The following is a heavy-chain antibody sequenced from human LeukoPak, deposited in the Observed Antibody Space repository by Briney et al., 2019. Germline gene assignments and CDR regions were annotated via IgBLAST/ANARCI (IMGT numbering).Heavy chain of an antibody. Sequence: GGSLRLSCVASGFTFSDYAMNWVRQAPGKGLEWVSTISGGGGSTYYADSVKGRFTISRDNSKNTLYLQVNSLRAEDTAVYYCAKGGKWDVTPFDYWGQGTLVTVSS. D-gene: IGHD1-26*01. CDR3: AKGGKWDVTPFDY. CDR1: GFTFSDYA. J-gene: IGHJ4*02. V-gene: IGHV3-23*01. CDR2: ISGGGGST.